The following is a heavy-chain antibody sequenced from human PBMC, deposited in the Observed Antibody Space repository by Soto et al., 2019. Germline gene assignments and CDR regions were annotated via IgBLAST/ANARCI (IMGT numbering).Heavy chain of an antibody. CDR2: ISYDGSNK. V-gene: IGHV3-30*18. CDR3: AKQASSWYWFDP. Sequence: GGSLRLSCAASGFTFSSYGMHWVRQAPGKGLEWVAVISYDGSNKYYADSVKGRFTISRDNSKNTLYLQMNSLRAEDTAVYYCAKQASSWYWFDPWGQGNLVTVSS. J-gene: IGHJ5*02. CDR1: GFTFSSYG. D-gene: IGHD6-13*01.